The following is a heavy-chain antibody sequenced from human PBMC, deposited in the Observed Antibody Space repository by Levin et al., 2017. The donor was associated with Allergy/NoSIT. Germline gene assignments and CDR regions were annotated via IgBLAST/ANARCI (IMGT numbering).Heavy chain of an antibody. V-gene: IGHV3-74*01. CDR2: INSDGSST. Sequence: GESLKISCAASGFTFSSYWMHLVRQAPGKGLVWVSRINSDGSSTSYADSVKGRFTISRDNARNTLYLQMNSLRAEDTAVYYCARAYSYGPVGHDAFDIWGQGTMVTVSS. D-gene: IGHD5-18*01. J-gene: IGHJ3*02. CDR1: GFTFSSYW. CDR3: ARAYSYGPVGHDAFDI.